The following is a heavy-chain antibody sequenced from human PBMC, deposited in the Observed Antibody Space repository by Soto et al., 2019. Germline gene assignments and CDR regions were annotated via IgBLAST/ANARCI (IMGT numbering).Heavy chain of an antibody. CDR1: GGSISSYY. CDR2: IYYSGST. J-gene: IGHJ6*02. V-gene: IGHV4-59*01. CDR3: ARVTYYDFWSGYYDGMDV. Sequence: SETLSLTCTVSGGSISSYYWSWIRQPPGKGLEWIGYIYYSGSTNYNPSLKSRVTISVDTSKNQFSLKLSSVTAADTAVYYCARVTYYDFWSGYYDGMDVWRQGTTVTVSS. D-gene: IGHD3-3*01.